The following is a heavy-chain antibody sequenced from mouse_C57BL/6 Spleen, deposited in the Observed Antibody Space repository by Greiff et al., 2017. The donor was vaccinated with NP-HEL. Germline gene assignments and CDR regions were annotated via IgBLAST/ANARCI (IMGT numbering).Heavy chain of an antibody. Sequence: QVQLQQSGAELARPGASVKLSCKASGYTFTSYGISWVKQRTGQGLEWIGEIYPRSGNTYYNEKFKGKATLTADKSSSTAYMELRSLTSEDSAVYFCARAWTAQATGDYFDYWGQGTTLTVSS. V-gene: IGHV1-81*01. CDR3: ARAWTAQATGDYFDY. J-gene: IGHJ2*01. D-gene: IGHD3-2*02. CDR2: IYPRSGNT. CDR1: GYTFTSYG.